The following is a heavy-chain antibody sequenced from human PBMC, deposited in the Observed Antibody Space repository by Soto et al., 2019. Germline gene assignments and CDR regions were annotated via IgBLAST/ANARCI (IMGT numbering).Heavy chain of an antibody. CDR3: ARLGGYYQAFDN. CDR2: IYYTGTS. CDR1: GGSIRNNY. D-gene: IGHD3-3*01. V-gene: IGHV4-59*08. Sequence: QVQLQESGPGLVKPSETLSLTCTVSGGSIRNNYWSWIRQPPGKGLEWVGYIYYTGTSKYNPSLKGRVTISVDASKTQFSLKLDSVTAADTAVYYCARLGGYYQAFDNWGQGTLVTVSS. J-gene: IGHJ4*02.